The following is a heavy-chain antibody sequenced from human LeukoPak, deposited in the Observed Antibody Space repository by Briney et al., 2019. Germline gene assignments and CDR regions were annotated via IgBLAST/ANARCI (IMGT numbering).Heavy chain of an antibody. Sequence: ASVRVSSEASGYTFTIYGISWVPQAPGQGLEWMGWISAYNGNTNYTQKLQGRVTMTTDTSTSTAYMELRSLRPDDTAVYYCARDGGQQLVPYSPDYWGQGTLVTVSS. J-gene: IGHJ4*02. D-gene: IGHD6-13*01. CDR2: ISAYNGNT. CDR3: ARDGGQQLVPYSPDY. V-gene: IGHV1-18*01. CDR1: GYTFTIYG.